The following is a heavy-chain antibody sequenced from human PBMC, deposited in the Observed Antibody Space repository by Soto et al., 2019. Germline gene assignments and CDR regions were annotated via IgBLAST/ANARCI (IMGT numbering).Heavy chain of an antibody. CDR3: ARGPPNWGCAL. V-gene: IGHV1-8*01. J-gene: IGHJ4*02. D-gene: IGHD7-27*01. CDR1: GYTFTTYD. CDR2: MSPKTGNT. Sequence: QVQLVQSGAEVKKPGASVKVSCKASGYTFTTYDINWVRQATGQGLEWIGWMSPKTGNTGYAQNFQGRVTMTRNPSIRTAYKELSSLTSEDTAVYYCARGPPNWGCALWGQGTLVPVSS.